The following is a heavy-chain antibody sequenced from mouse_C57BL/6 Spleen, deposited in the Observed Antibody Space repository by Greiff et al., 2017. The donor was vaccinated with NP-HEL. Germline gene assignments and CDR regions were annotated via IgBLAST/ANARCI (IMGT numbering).Heavy chain of an antibody. V-gene: IGHV2-6*03. CDR2: IWSDGST. J-gene: IGHJ4*01. CDR3: ARGELTGTSYYAMDY. D-gene: IGHD4-1*01. Sequence: VMLVESGPGLVAPSQSLSITCTVSGFSLTSYGVHWVRQPPGKGLEWLVVIWSDGSTTYNSALKSRLSISKDNSKSQVFLKMNSLQTDDTAMYYCARGELTGTSYYAMDYWGQGTSVTVSS. CDR1: GFSLTSYG.